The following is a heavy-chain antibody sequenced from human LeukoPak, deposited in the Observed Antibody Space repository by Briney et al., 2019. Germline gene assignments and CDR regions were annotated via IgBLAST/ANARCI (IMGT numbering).Heavy chain of an antibody. V-gene: IGHV3-11*01. Sequence: GGSLRLSCAASGFTFSDYYMSWIRQAPGKGLEWVSYISRGGSTTYYTDSVKGRFTISRDNAKNSLYLQMNSLRAEDTAVYYCVRGVSISSSWYNDIWGQGTMVTVSS. CDR2: ISRGGSTT. CDR1: GFTFSDYY. J-gene: IGHJ3*02. D-gene: IGHD6-13*01. CDR3: VRGVSISSSWYNDI.